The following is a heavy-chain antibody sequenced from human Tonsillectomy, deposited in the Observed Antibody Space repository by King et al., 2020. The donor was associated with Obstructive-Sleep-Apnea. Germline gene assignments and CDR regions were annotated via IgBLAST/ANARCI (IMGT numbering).Heavy chain of an antibody. V-gene: IGHV3-66*01. CDR2: IHHDDNT. Sequence: EQLVQSGGGLVQPGGSLRLSCAASGIIASSNSMTWVRQAPGKGLEWVSLIHHDDNTYYTDSVKGRFTISRDNTKNTLYLQMNSLRADDTAVYYCARVRLSGFTYGPLDYWGQGTLVTVFS. CDR3: ARVRLSGFTYGPLDY. CDR1: GIIASSNS. D-gene: IGHD3-10*01. J-gene: IGHJ4*02.